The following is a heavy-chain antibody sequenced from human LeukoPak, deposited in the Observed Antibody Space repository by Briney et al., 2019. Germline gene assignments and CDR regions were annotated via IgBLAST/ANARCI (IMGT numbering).Heavy chain of an antibody. CDR2: IYYSGST. D-gene: IGHD6-13*01. V-gene: IGHV4-59*08. J-gene: IGHJ4*02. CDR1: GFSFSTYA. Sequence: GSLRLSCAASGFSFSTYAMTWVRQAPGKGLEWIGYIYYSGSTNYNPSLKSRVTISVDTSKNQFSLKLSSVTAADTAVYYCARHGAAAGADDYWGQGTLVTVSS. CDR3: ARHGAAAGADDY.